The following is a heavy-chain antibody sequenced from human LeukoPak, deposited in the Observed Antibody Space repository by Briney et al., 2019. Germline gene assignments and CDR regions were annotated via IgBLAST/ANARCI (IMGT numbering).Heavy chain of an antibody. CDR3: AKGSKDSNDFWSGYYTGDAFDI. V-gene: IGHV3-9*01. D-gene: IGHD3-3*01. CDR2: ISWNSGSI. CDR1: GFTFDDYA. J-gene: IGHJ3*02. Sequence: GGSLRLSCAASGFTFDDYAMHWVRHAPGKGLEWVSGISWNSGSIGYADSVKGRFTISRDNAKNSLYLQMNSLRAEDTALYYCAKGSKDSNDFWSGYYTGDAFDIWGQGTMVTVSS.